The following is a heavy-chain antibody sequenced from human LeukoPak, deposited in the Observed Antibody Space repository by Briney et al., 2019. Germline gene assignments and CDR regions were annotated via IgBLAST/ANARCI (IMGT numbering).Heavy chain of an antibody. D-gene: IGHD3-9*01. J-gene: IGHJ5*02. CDR3: ARLVEIDYDVLTGYYNVEWFDP. CDR1: GYSFTSYW. Sequence: GESLKISCKGSGYSFTSYWIAWVRQMPGKGLEWMGIIYPCDSDTRYSPSFQGQVTISADKSISTAYLQWSSLKASDTAMYYCARLVEIDYDVLTGYYNVEWFDPWGQGTLVTVSS. CDR2: IYPCDSDT. V-gene: IGHV5-51*01.